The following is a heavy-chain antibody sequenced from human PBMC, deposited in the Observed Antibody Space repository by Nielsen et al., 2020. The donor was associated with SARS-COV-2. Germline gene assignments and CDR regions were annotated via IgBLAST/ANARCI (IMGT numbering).Heavy chain of an antibody. CDR2: IWYDGSSQ. J-gene: IGHJ6*02. Sequence: WIRQAPGKGLEWVAVIWYDGSSQYYADSVTGRFIISRDNSKYTLYLQMNSLRAEDTAVYYCARDGSSSYYYYFYYGMDVWGQGTTVTVSS. V-gene: IGHV3-33*01. CDR3: ARDGSSSYYYYFYYGMDV. D-gene: IGHD6-6*01.